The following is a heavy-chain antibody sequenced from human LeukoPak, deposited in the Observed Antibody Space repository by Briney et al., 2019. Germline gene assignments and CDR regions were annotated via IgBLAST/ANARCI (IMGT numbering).Heavy chain of an antibody. V-gene: IGHV3-21*04. D-gene: IGHD3-10*01. CDR3: AKDIFTMVRGVVDY. Sequence: GGSLRLSCAASGFTFSSYSMNWVRQAPGKGLEWVSSISSSSSYIYYADSVKGRFTISRDNAKNSLYLQTNSLRAEDTALYYCAKDIFTMVRGVVDYWGQGTLVTVSS. CDR1: GFTFSSYS. CDR2: ISSSSSYI. J-gene: IGHJ4*02.